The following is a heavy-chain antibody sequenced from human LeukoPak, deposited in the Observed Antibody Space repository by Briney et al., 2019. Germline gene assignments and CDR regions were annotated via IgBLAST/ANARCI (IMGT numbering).Heavy chain of an antibody. CDR1: GFSVSNYY. J-gene: IGHJ4*02. CDR3: ARDFYPLATAPSTTLFDY. CDR2: IRDSGET. D-gene: IGHD2/OR15-2a*01. V-gene: IGHV3-66*01. Sequence: GGSLRLSCAGSGFSVSNYYMNWVRQAPGKGLEWVSLIRDSGETFYADSVKGRFTISRDNSKNTVYLQMNSLRAEDTAVYYCARDFYPLATAPSTTLFDYWGQGTLVTVSS.